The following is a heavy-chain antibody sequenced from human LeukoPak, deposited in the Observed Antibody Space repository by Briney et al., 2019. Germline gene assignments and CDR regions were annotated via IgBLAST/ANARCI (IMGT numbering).Heavy chain of an antibody. CDR1: GGSFSGYY. V-gene: IGHV4-34*01. D-gene: IGHD3-10*01. CDR3: ARGRYYYGSGSYSDH. Sequence: SETLSLTCAVYGGSFSGYYWSWIRQPPGKGLEWIGEINHSGSTNYNPSLKSLVTISVDTSKNQFSLKLSSVTAADTAVYYCARGRYYYGSGSYSDHWGQGTLVTVSS. CDR2: INHSGST. J-gene: IGHJ4*02.